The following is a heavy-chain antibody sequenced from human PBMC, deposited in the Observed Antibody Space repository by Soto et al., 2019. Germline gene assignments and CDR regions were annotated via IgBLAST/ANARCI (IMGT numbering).Heavy chain of an antibody. CDR1: GYTFTSYY. Sequence: ASVKVSCKASGYTFTSYYMHWVRQAPGQGLEWMGIINPSGSSTTYAQKFQGRVTMTRDTSTSTVYMELGSLTSDDTAVYYCARRGCSSTSCLYSWFDPWGQGTLVTVSS. V-gene: IGHV1-46*01. D-gene: IGHD2-2*01. CDR2: INPSGSST. J-gene: IGHJ5*02. CDR3: ARRGCSSTSCLYSWFDP.